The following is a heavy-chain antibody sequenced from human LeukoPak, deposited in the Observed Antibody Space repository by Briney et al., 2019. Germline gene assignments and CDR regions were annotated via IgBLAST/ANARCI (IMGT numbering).Heavy chain of an antibody. CDR2: IKQDGSEK. CDR1: GFMFSSYA. J-gene: IGHJ4*02. CDR3: ARAKIAAAGYDY. D-gene: IGHD6-13*01. Sequence: GGSLRLSCAASGFMFSSYAMSWVRQAPGKGLEWVTNIKQDGSEKYYVDSVKGRFTISRDNAKNSLYLQMNSLRAEDTAVYYCARAKIAAAGYDYWGQGTLVTVSS. V-gene: IGHV3-7*03.